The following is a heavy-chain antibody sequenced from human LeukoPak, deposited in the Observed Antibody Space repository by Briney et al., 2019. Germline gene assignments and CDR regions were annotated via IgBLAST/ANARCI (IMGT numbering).Heavy chain of an antibody. CDR2: IYYSGST. J-gene: IGHJ4*02. V-gene: IGHV4-59*01. CDR1: GGSFSGYY. D-gene: IGHD4-11*01. CDR3: VRAEINDYSKY. Sequence: PSETLSLTCAVYGGSFSGYYWSWIRQPPGKGLEWIGYIYYSGSTNYNPSLKSRVTISVDTSKNQFSLKLSSVTAADTAVYYCVRAEINDYSKYWGQGILVIVSS.